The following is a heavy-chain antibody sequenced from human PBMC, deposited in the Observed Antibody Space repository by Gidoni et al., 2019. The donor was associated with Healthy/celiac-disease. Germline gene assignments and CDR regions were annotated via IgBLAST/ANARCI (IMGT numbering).Heavy chain of an antibody. CDR2: ISGSGGST. V-gene: IGHV3-23*01. CDR3: AKAIFPSIVPVYYYGMDV. J-gene: IGHJ6*02. Sequence: EVQLLESGGGLVQPGGSLRLSCAASGSPFSSYALSWVRQAPGKGLEGVSAISGSGGSTYYADSVKGRFTISRDNSKNTLYLQMNSLRAEDTAVYYCAKAIFPSIVPVYYYGMDVWGQGTTVTVSS. CDR1: GSPFSSYA. D-gene: IGHD3-22*01.